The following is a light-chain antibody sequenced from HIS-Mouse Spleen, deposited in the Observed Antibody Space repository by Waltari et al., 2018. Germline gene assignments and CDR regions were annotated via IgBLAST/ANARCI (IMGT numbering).Light chain of an antibody. CDR3: SSYAGSNNSLYV. CDR1: SSDVGGYNY. CDR2: EVS. Sequence: QSALTQPPSASGSPGQSVTISCPGTSSDVGGYNYVSRYQQHPGKAPKLMIYEVSKRPSGVPDRFSGSKSGNTASLTVSGLQAEDEADYYCSSYAGSNNSLYVFGTGTKVTVL. J-gene: IGLJ1*01. V-gene: IGLV2-8*01.